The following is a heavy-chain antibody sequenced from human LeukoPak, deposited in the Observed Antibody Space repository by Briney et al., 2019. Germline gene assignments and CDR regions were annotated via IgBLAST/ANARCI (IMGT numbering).Heavy chain of an antibody. Sequence: PSETLSLTCSVSGVSISGHYWSWVRQPPGKGLEWIGNIYSSGNTNYNPSLKSRVTISVDTSKNQFSLKLSSVTAADTAVYYCARHRFLEWLFPWFDPWGQGTLVTVSS. CDR3: ARHRFLEWLFPWFDP. J-gene: IGHJ5*02. D-gene: IGHD3-3*01. CDR1: GVSISGHY. CDR2: IYSSGNT. V-gene: IGHV4-59*08.